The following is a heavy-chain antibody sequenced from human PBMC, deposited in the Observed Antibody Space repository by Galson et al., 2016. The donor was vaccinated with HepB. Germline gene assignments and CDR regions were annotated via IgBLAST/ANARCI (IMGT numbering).Heavy chain of an antibody. CDR2: IRSKANNYAT. Sequence: SLRLSCAASGFTISGSAMHWVRQASGKGLKWVGRIRSKANNYATAYAASVKGRFTISRDDSKNTAYLQMNSLKTEDTALYYCTSRPSAMHYDILTGYTTFDYWGQGTLVTVSS. D-gene: IGHD3-9*01. CDR3: TSRPSAMHYDILTGYTTFDY. J-gene: IGHJ4*02. CDR1: GFTISGSA. V-gene: IGHV3-73*01.